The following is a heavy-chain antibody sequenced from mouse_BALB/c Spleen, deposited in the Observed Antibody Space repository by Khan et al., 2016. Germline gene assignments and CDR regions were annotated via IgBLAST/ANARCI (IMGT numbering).Heavy chain of an antibody. CDR1: GYTFTNYG. CDR3: AEDYYGSNWFAY. Sequence: QIQLVQSGPELKKPGETVKISCKASGYTFTNYGMNWVKQAPGKGLKWMGWINTNTGEPTYAEEFKGRFAFSLETSASTAYLQINNLKNGDTARYCCAEDYYGSNWFAYWGQGTLVTVSA. CDR2: INTNTGEP. D-gene: IGHD1-1*01. J-gene: IGHJ3*01. V-gene: IGHV9-3*02.